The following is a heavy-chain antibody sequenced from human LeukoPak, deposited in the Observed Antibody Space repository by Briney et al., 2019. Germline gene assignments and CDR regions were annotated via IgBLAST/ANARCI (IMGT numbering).Heavy chain of an antibody. CDR1: GGSFSSYY. Sequence: PSETLSLTCAVYGGSFSSYYWSWIRQPPGKGLEWIGEINHSGSTNYNPSLKSRVTISVDTSKNQFSLKLSSVTAADTAVYYCARGIAVAGTNWFDPWGQGTLVTVSS. CDR2: INHSGST. D-gene: IGHD6-19*01. CDR3: ARGIAVAGTNWFDP. V-gene: IGHV4-34*01. J-gene: IGHJ5*02.